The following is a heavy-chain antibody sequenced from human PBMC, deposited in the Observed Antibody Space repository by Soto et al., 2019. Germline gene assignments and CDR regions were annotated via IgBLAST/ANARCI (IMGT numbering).Heavy chain of an antibody. CDR3: ARDGWSSYSSGWYYFDY. CDR2: INPSGGIT. D-gene: IGHD6-19*01. J-gene: IGHJ4*01. Sequence: VASVKFSCKASGYTFTSYYMRWVRQAPGQGLEWMGIINPSGGITIYAQKFQGRVTMTRDTSTSTVYLELSRLRSEDTAVYYCARDGWSSYSSGWYYFDYWGQGTLVTVSS. V-gene: IGHV1-46*01. CDR1: GYTFTSYY.